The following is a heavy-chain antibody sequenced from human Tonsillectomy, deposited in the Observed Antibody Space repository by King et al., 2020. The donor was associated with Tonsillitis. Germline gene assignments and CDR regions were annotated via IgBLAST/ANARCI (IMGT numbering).Heavy chain of an antibody. CDR1: GGSISSYY. CDR2: IYYSGST. J-gene: IGHJ4*02. CDR3: ARVLSSSGWKGVFDY. Sequence: VQLQESGPGLVKPSETLSLTCTVSGGSISSYYWSWIRQPPGRGLEGIGDIYYSGSTNYNPSLKSRVTISVDTSKNQFSLKLSSVTAADTAVYYCARVLSSSGWKGVFDYWGQGTLVTVSS. D-gene: IGHD6-19*01. V-gene: IGHV4-59*01.